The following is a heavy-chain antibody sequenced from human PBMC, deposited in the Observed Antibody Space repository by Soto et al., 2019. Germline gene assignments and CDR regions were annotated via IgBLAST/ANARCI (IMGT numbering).Heavy chain of an antibody. CDR3: ARRSSSWPLHFDY. J-gene: IGHJ4*02. V-gene: IGHV1-69*06. Sequence: QVQLVQSGAEVKKPGSSVKVSCTASGGTFSSYAISWVRQAPGQGLEWMGGIIPIFGTANYAQKFQGRVTITADKYTSTAYKEQSSLRSEDTAVYYCARRSSSWPLHFDYWGQGTLVTVSS. CDR2: IIPIFGTA. D-gene: IGHD6-13*01. CDR1: GGTFSSYA.